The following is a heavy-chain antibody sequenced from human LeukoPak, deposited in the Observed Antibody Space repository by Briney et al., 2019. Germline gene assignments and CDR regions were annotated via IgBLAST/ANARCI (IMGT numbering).Heavy chain of an antibody. D-gene: IGHD3-22*01. CDR3: ASLWSYYYDSSGYYYEDDAFGI. J-gene: IGHJ3*02. CDR2: ISSSGSTI. V-gene: IGHV3-11*01. Sequence: GSLRLSCAASGFTFSDYYMSWIRQAPGKGLEWVSYISSSGSTIYYADSVKGRFTISRDNAKNSLYLQMNSLRAEDTAVYYCASLWSYYYDSSGYYYEDDAFGIWGQGTMVTVSS. CDR1: GFTFSDYY.